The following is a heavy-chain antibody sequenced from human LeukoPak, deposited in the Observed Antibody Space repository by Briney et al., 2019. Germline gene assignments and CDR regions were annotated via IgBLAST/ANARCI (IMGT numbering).Heavy chain of an antibody. Sequence: ASVKVSCKASGYTFTSYAMNWVRQAPGQGLEWMGWINTNTGNPTYAQGFTGRFVFSLDTSVSTAYLQISSLKAEDTAVYYCARELLSGCSSTGCYTDYYYYGMDVWGQGTTVTVSS. CDR1: GYTFTSYA. V-gene: IGHV7-4-1*02. J-gene: IGHJ6*02. CDR3: ARELLSGCSSTGCYTDYYYYGMDV. D-gene: IGHD2-2*02. CDR2: INTNTGNP.